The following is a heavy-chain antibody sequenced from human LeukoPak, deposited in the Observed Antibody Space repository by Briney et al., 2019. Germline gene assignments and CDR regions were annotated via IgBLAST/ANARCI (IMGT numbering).Heavy chain of an antibody. CDR2: IYYSGST. CDR1: GGSISSSSYY. J-gene: IGHJ4*02. CDR3: ASGLAAAGTREDY. V-gene: IGHV4-39*07. D-gene: IGHD6-13*01. Sequence: SETLSLTCTVSGGSISSSSYYWGWIRQPPGKGLEWIGSIYYSGSTYYNPSLKSRVTISVDTSKNQFSLKLSSVTAADTAVYYCASGLAAAGTREDYWGQGTLVTVSS.